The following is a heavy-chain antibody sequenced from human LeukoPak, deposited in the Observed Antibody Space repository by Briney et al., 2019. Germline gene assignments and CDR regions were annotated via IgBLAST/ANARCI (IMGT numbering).Heavy chain of an antibody. V-gene: IGHV1-69*04. CDR1: GGSFSTHV. Sequence: SVKVSCKASGGSFSTHVLTWVRQAPGQGLEWMGRIIPVLGVSNFAQKFQGRVTITTDESTSTAYMELSSLRSEDTAVYYCARAHSMVDWGQGTLVTVSS. J-gene: IGHJ4*02. CDR3: ARAHSMVD. D-gene: IGHD4/OR15-4a*01. CDR2: IIPVLGVS.